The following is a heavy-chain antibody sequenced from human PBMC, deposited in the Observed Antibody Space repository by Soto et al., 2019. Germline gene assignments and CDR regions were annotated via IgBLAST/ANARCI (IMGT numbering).Heavy chain of an antibody. Sequence: SETLSLTCTVSGGSISSYYWSWIRQPPGKGLEWIGYIYYSGSTNYNPSLKSRVTISVDTSKNQFSLKLSSVTAADTAVYYCARFPYPPGGYGSDNYYYYMDVWGKGTTVTVSS. V-gene: IGHV4-59*08. J-gene: IGHJ6*03. CDR2: IYYSGST. CDR3: ARFPYPPGGYGSDNYYYYMDV. D-gene: IGHD3-10*01. CDR1: GGSISSYY.